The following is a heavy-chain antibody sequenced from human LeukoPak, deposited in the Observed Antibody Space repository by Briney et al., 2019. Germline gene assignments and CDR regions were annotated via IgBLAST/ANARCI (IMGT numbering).Heavy chain of an antibody. V-gene: IGHV4-30-4*07. CDR2: IYYSGST. J-gene: IGHJ6*02. D-gene: IGHD3-22*01. CDR3: ARDHYYDSRGVSYGMDV. Sequence: PSETLSLTCTVSGGSISSGGYYWSWIRQPPGKGLEWIGYIYYSGSTYYNPSLKSRVTISVDTSKNQFSLKLSSVTAADTAVYYCARDHYYDSRGVSYGMDVWGQGTTVTVSS. CDR1: GGSISSGGYY.